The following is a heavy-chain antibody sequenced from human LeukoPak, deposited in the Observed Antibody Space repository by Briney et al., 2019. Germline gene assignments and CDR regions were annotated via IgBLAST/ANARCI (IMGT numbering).Heavy chain of an antibody. CDR1: GFTFSTYA. V-gene: IGHV3-48*03. CDR2: ISSSGSTI. CDR3: ARSSSGWYPQFDY. Sequence: GGSLRLSCAASGFTFSTYAMSWVRQAPGKGLEWVSYISSSGSTIYYADSVKGRFTISRDSAKNSLYLQMNSLRAEDTAVYYCARSSSGWYPQFDYWGQGTLVTVSS. J-gene: IGHJ4*02. D-gene: IGHD6-19*01.